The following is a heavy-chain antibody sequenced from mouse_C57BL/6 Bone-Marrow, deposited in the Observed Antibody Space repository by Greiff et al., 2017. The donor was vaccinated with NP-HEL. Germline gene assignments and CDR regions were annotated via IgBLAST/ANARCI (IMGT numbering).Heavy chain of an antibody. CDR1: GYTFTSYG. J-gene: IGHJ2*01. Sequence: VQLQQSGAELARPGASVKLSCTASGYTFTSYGISWVKQRTGQGLEWIGEIYPRSGNTYYNEKFKGKATLTADKSSSTASMELRSHTSEYSGVYFCAREGYWGQGTTLTVSS. CDR3: AREGY. V-gene: IGHV1-81*01. CDR2: IYPRSGNT.